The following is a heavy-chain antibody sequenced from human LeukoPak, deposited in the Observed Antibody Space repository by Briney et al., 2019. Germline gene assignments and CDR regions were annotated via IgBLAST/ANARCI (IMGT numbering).Heavy chain of an antibody. V-gene: IGHV4-38-2*02. CDR3: ARDYFVYDYVWGSYPFDY. CDR2: IYHSGST. J-gene: IGHJ4*02. D-gene: IGHD3-16*02. CDR1: GYSISSGYY. Sequence: SETLSLTCTVSGYSISSGYYWGWIRQPPGKGLEWIGSIYHSGSTYYNPSLKSRVTISVDTSKNQFSLKLSSVTAADTAVYYCARDYFVYDYVWGSYPFDYWGQGTLVTVSS.